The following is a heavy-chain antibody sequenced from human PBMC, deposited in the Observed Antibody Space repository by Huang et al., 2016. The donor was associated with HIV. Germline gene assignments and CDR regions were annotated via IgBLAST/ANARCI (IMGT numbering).Heavy chain of an antibody. V-gene: IGHV4-39*01. CDR2: IYYSGNT. J-gene: IGHJ6*02. D-gene: IGHD6-19*01. CDR3: ARHGRVAGHYYNNMDV. Sequence: LQLQESGPGLVKSSETLSLICTVSGGSLSSSSYSWGWIRQPPGKGPGWIGSIYYSGNTYYNPPLKSRVTISVDTSKNQFSLKVNSVTAADTAVYYCARHGRVAGHYYNNMDVWGRGTTVTVSS. CDR1: GGSLSSSSYS.